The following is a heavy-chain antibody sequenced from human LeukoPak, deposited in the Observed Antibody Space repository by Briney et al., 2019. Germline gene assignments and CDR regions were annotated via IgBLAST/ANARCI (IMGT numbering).Heavy chain of an antibody. D-gene: IGHD3-22*01. V-gene: IGHV3-7*05. CDR1: RFTFCSYC. Sequence: GGSLRLSCAASRFTFCSYCMTWVRQAPGKGLEWVANIKQDGSEKHYVDSVQGRFTISRDNAKNSLYLQMNSLRAEDTAVYYCARDVGYDSSGTYPYYFEYWALRTLVTVSS. CDR2: IKQDGSEK. J-gene: IGHJ4*02. CDR3: ARDVGYDSSGTYPYYFEY.